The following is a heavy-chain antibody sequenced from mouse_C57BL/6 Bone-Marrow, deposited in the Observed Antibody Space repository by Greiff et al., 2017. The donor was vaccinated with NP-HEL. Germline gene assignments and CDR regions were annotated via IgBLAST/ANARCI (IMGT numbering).Heavy chain of an antibody. V-gene: IGHV5-12*01. CDR3: AKHRGLHWYFDV. CDR1: GFTFSDYY. D-gene: IGHD2-2*01. Sequence: EVKLVESGGGLVQPGGSLKLSCAASGFTFSDYYMYWVRQTPEKRLEWVAYISNGGGSTYYPDTVKGRFTISRDNAKHTLYLQMSSLKSEDTAMYYCAKHRGLHWYFDVWGTGTTVTVAS. J-gene: IGHJ1*03. CDR2: ISNGGGST.